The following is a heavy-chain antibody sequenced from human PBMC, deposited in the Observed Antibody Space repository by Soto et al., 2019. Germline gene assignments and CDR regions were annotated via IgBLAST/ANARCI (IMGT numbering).Heavy chain of an antibody. CDR3: ARRKYCPSTTCFDY. Sequence: GGSLRLSCAASGFTISATAMHWIRQASGKGLEWVGRIANNAENYAATYAASVKGRFTLSRDESKNTLFLQMSSLRAEDTGVYYCARRKYCPSTTCFDYWGQGTLVTVSS. D-gene: IGHD2-2*01. CDR1: GFTISATA. J-gene: IGHJ4*02. V-gene: IGHV3-73*01. CDR2: IANNAENYAA.